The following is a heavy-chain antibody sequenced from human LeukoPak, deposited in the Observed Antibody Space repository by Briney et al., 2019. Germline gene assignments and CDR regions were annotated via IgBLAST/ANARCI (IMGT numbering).Heavy chain of an antibody. Sequence: GGSLRLSCAASGFTFSSYWMSWVRQAPGKGLEWVANIKQDGSEKHYVDSVKGRFTISRDNAKNSLYLQMNSLRAEDTAVYYCARDMVDYDFWSGYYASDYWGQGTLVTVSS. CDR3: ARDMVDYDFWSGYYASDY. V-gene: IGHV3-7*01. D-gene: IGHD3-3*01. J-gene: IGHJ4*02. CDR2: IKQDGSEK. CDR1: GFTFSSYW.